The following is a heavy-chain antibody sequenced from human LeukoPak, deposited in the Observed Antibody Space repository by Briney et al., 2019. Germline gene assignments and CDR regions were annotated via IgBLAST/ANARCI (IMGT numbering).Heavy chain of an antibody. D-gene: IGHD2/OR15-2a*01. J-gene: IGHJ4*02. CDR1: GYTFTDYF. CDR3: ARVRDVTGLLY. CDR2: INPKTGDT. V-gene: IGHV1-2*02. Sequence: ASVKVSCKASGYTFTDYFLHWVRQASGRGLEWMAWINPKTGDTKYAQNFQGRVTVTRDTSISTLYMELTRLMSDDTAVYYCARVRDVTGLLYWGQGNLVTVSS.